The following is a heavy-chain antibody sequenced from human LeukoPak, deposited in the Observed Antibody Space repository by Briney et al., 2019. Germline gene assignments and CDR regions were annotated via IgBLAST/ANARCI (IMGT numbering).Heavy chain of an antibody. J-gene: IGHJ6*02. Sequence: GGSLRLSCAASGFTVSSNYMSWVRQAPGKGLEWVSVIYSGGSTYYADSVKGRFTISRDNSKNTPYLRMNSLRAEDTAVYYCARDSGRYYYGMDVWGQGTTVTVSS. CDR3: ARDSGRYYYGMDV. CDR2: IYSGGST. V-gene: IGHV3-53*01. CDR1: GFTVSSNY.